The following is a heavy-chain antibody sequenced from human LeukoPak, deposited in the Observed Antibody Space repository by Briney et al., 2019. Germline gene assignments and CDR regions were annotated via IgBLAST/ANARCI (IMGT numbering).Heavy chain of an antibody. D-gene: IGHD3-10*01. CDR1: GFTFSSYN. CDR2: ISSSSSYI. Sequence: GGSLTLSCAASGFTFSSYNMNWVRQAPGKGLEWVLSISSSSSYIYYAASVKGRFTISRDNAKNSLYLQMNSLRAEDMALYYCAKDRSPNYYGSGSYTDDWGQGTLVTVSS. V-gene: IGHV3-21*04. CDR3: AKDRSPNYYGSGSYTDD. J-gene: IGHJ4*02.